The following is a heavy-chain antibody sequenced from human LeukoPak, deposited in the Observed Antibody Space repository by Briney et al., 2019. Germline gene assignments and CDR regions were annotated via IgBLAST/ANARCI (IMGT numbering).Heavy chain of an antibody. V-gene: IGHV4-34*01. Sequence: PSETLSLTCAVYGGPFSHYYWTWIRQPPGKGLEWIGEINESGSTNCDPSLKSRVTISVDTSKTHFSLNLTSVTAADTAVYYCASRIGRYLYYFGMDVWGQGTTVTVSS. CDR3: ASRIGRYLYYFGMDV. CDR2: INESGST. CDR1: GGPFSHYY. J-gene: IGHJ6*02. D-gene: IGHD1-26*01.